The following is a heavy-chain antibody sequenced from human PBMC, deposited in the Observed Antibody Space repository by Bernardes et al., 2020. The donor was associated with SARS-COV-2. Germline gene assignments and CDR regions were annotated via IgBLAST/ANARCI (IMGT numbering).Heavy chain of an antibody. D-gene: IGHD2-2*01. CDR1: GGSISSSSYY. CDR3: ARDKSAGYCSSTSCPSWSDI. Sequence: SNTLQVRCTFSGGSISSSSYYWGWIRQPPGKGLEWIGSIYYSGSTYYNPSLKSRVTISVDTSKNQFSLKLSSVTAADTAVYYCARDKSAGYCSSTSCPSWSDIWGQGTMVTVSS. J-gene: IGHJ3*02. CDR2: IYYSGST. V-gene: IGHV4-39*07.